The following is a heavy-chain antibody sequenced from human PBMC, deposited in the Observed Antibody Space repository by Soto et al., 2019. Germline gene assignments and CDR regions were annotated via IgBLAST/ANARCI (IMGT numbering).Heavy chain of an antibody. V-gene: IGHV3-23*01. J-gene: IGHJ6*02. D-gene: IGHD2-21*01. CDR3: AVSYCYQIGSQLMDV. Sequence: EVQLLESGGGLVQPGGSLRLSCTASGITLSSHTMSWVRLPPGKGLEWVSGISACGESSYYADSVKGRFSISSDNSRNTRSMQMHSLRVDGTAIYFSAVSYCYQIGSQLMDVWGQGTTVSVS. CDR2: ISACGESS. CDR1: GITLSSHT.